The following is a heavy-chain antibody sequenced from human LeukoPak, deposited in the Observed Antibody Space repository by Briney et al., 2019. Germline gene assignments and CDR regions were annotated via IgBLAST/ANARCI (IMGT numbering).Heavy chain of an antibody. V-gene: IGHV4-39*01. CDR3: ARHFSSGWYPNRRDY. CDR2: IYYSGST. Sequence: SETLSLTCTVSGGSISSSSYSWGWIRQPPGKGLEWIGSIYYSGSTYYNPSLKSRVTISVDTSKNQFSLKLSSVTAADTAVYYCARHFSSGWYPNRRDYWGQGTLVTVSS. D-gene: IGHD6-19*01. CDR1: GGSISSSSYS. J-gene: IGHJ4*02.